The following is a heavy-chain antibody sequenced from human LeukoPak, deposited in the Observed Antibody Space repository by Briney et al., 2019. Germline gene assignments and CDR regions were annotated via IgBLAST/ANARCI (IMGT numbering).Heavy chain of an antibody. V-gene: IGHV3-30*04. CDR1: GFTFSSFA. D-gene: IGHD6-19*01. CDR3: AKDVYGGPAKQWLEVALDY. J-gene: IGHJ4*02. CDR2: ISYDGSNK. Sequence: GALRLSCAASGFTFSSFAMDWVRQAPGKGLEWVAVISYDGSNKYYADSVKGRFTISRDNSKNTLYLQMNSLRAEDTAVYYCAKDVYGGPAKQWLEVALDYWGQGTLVTVSS.